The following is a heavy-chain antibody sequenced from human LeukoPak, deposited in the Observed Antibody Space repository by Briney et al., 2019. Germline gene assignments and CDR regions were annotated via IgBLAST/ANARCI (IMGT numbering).Heavy chain of an antibody. D-gene: IGHD3-9*01. CDR3: ASLYYDILTGYDHYGMDV. Sequence: GGSLGLSCAASGFTFSSYWMSWVRQAPGKGLEWVANIKQDGSEKYYVDSVKGRFTISRDNAKNSLYLQMNSLRAEDTAVYYCASLYYDILTGYDHYGMDVWGKETTVTVSS. CDR2: IKQDGSEK. J-gene: IGHJ6*04. V-gene: IGHV3-7*03. CDR1: GFTFSSYW.